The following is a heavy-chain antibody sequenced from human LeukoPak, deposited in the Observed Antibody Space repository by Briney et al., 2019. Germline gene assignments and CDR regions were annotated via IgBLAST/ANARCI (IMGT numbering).Heavy chain of an antibody. CDR1: GYILTNYA. Sequence: ASVKVSCKASGYILTNYAIHWVRQAPGQRLEWMGWTNAGNGNTKYSQEFQGRVTITRDTSANTAYMELSSLRSEDMAVYYCARSAEGYCSGASCSEYYFDYWGQGTLVTVYS. J-gene: IGHJ4*02. CDR2: TNAGNGNT. V-gene: IGHV1-3*02. CDR3: ARSAEGYCSGASCSEYYFDY. D-gene: IGHD2-15*01.